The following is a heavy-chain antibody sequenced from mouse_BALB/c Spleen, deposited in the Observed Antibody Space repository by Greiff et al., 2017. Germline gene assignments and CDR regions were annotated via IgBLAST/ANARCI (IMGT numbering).Heavy chain of an antibody. CDR2: INPGSGGT. D-gene: IGHD2-1*01. J-gene: IGHJ2*01. CDR1: GYAFTNYL. Sequence: VKLMESGAELVRPGTSVKVSCKASGYAFTNYLIEWVKQRPGQGLEWIGVINPGSGGTNYNEKFKGKATLTADKSSSTAYMQLSSLTSDDSAVYFCAREGYGNYGYFDYWGQGTTLTVSS. CDR3: AREGYGNYGYFDY. V-gene: IGHV1-54*01.